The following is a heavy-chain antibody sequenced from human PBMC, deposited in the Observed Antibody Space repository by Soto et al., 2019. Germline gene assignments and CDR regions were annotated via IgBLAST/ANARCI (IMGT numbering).Heavy chain of an antibody. Sequence: GESLKISCAASGFTFSSYAMSWVRQAPGKGLEWVSAISGSGGSTYYADSEKGRFTISRDNSKNTLYLQLNSLKAEDTAVYYNAKDLPRPYYDFWSGYYTEGDYYGMDVWGQGTTVTVSS. CDR3: AKDLPRPYYDFWSGYYTEGDYYGMDV. V-gene: IGHV3-23*01. J-gene: IGHJ6*02. D-gene: IGHD3-3*01. CDR1: GFTFSSYA. CDR2: ISGSGGST.